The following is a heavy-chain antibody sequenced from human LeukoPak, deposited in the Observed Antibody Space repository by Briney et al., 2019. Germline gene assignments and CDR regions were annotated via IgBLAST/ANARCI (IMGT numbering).Heavy chain of an antibody. Sequence: GGSLRLSCAASGFTFSSYSMNWVRQAPGKGLEWVSAISGSGGSTYYADSVKGRFTISRDNSKNTLYLQMNSLRAEDTAVYYCAVRSSGSYFDYWGQGTLVTVSS. CDR3: AVRSSGSYFDY. CDR1: GFTFSSYS. D-gene: IGHD1-26*01. J-gene: IGHJ4*02. CDR2: ISGSGGST. V-gene: IGHV3-23*01.